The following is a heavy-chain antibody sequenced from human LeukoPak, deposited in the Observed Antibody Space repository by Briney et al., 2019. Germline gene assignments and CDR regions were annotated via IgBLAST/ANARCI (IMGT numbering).Heavy chain of an antibody. Sequence: ASVKVSCKASGYTFTSYDINWVRQATGQGHEWMGWMNPNSGNTGYAQKFQGRVTMTRNTSISTAYMELSSLRSEDTAVDYCTRARLHYYGMDVWGQGTTVTVSS. J-gene: IGHJ6*02. CDR1: GYTFTSYD. CDR3: TRARLHYYGMDV. CDR2: MNPNSGNT. V-gene: IGHV1-8*01.